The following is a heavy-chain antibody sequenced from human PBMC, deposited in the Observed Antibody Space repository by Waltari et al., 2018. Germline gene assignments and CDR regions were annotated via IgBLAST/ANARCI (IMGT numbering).Heavy chain of an antibody. D-gene: IGHD6-13*01. J-gene: IGHJ3*02. CDR3: ARDRVAASSSHHSDAFDI. V-gene: IGHV1-2*06. Sequence: QVQLVQSGAEVKKPGASVKVSCKASGYTFTGYYMHWVRQAPGQGLEWMGRTNPNSGGTNYAQKFQGRVTMTRDTSISTAYMELSRLRSDDTAVYYCARDRVAASSSHHSDAFDIWGQGTMVTVSS. CDR1: GYTFTGYY. CDR2: TNPNSGGT.